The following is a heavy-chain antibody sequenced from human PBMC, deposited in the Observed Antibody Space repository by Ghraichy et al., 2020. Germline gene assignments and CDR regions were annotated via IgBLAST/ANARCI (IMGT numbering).Heavy chain of an antibody. Sequence: GGSLRLSCAASGFTFDDYGMSWVRQAPGKGLEWVSGINWNGGSTGYADSVKGRFTISRDNAKNSLYLQMNSLRAEDTALYYCARSIREQWLVPWFDPWGQGTLVTVSS. CDR2: INWNGGST. J-gene: IGHJ5*02. CDR3: ARSIREQWLVPWFDP. CDR1: GFTFDDYG. V-gene: IGHV3-20*04. D-gene: IGHD6-19*01.